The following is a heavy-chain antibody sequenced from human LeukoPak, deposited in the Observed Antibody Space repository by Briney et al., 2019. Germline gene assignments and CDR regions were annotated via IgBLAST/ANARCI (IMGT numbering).Heavy chain of an antibody. V-gene: IGHV4-39*01. J-gene: IGHJ6*03. CDR3: ARRVGPNYYYYYMDV. CDR1: GSSISSSSYY. CDR2: IYYSGST. Sequence: SETLSLTCTVSGSSISSSSYYWGWIRQPPGKGLEWIGSIYYSGSTYYNPSLKSRVTISVDTSKNQFSLELSSVTAADTAVYYCARRVGPNYYYYYMDVWGKGTTVTVSS. D-gene: IGHD1-26*01.